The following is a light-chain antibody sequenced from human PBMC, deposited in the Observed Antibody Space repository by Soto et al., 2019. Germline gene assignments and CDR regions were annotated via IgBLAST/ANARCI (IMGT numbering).Light chain of an antibody. V-gene: IGKV3-11*01. CDR2: DVS. CDR3: LSRFDWPT. CDR1: QSVSAY. Sequence: EVVLTQSPDALSLSPGETATVSCRASQSVSAYLAWYQQRPGQAPRLLIYDVSNRAHGIPDRFSGGGSGTDFTLTISSLQPEDSATYYCLSRFDWPTFGGGATLEIK. J-gene: IGKJ4*01.